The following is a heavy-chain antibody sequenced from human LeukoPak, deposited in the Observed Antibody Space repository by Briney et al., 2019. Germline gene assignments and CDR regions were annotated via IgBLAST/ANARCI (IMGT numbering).Heavy chain of an antibody. CDR2: INTDGSST. J-gene: IGHJ3*01. CDR1: GFTLSNYW. Sequence: GGSLRLSCSASGFTLSNYWIHWVRQAPGKGLVWVSRINTDGSSTNYADFVRGRFTVSRDSAKNTLYLQMNSLRVEDTAVYYCARVIGWDEPFDLWGHGTLVTVSS. D-gene: IGHD1-26*01. CDR3: ARVIGWDEPFDL. V-gene: IGHV3-74*01.